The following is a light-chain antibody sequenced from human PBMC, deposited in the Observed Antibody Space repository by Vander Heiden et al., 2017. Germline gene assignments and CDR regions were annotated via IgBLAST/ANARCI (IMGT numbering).Light chain of an antibody. CDR1: QSVSSY. Sequence: EIVLTQSPATLSLSRGERATLSCRASQSVSSYLAWYQQRPGQAPRLLIYDASNRATGIPARFSGSGSGTDFTLTISNLEPEDFAVYYCQQRINSLLTFGGGTKVEIK. V-gene: IGKV3-11*01. CDR3: QQRINSLLT. CDR2: DAS. J-gene: IGKJ4*01.